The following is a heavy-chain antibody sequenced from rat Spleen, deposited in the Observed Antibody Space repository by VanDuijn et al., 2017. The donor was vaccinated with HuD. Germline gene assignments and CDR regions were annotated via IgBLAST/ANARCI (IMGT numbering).Heavy chain of an antibody. CDR3: TREDWAFDY. CDR2: ISYDGSST. D-gene: IGHD5-1*01. Sequence: EVKLVESGGGLVQPGRSLKLSCAASGFTFSDYYMAWVRQAPTKGLEWVATISYDGSSTYYPDSVKGRFTISRDNTKSILYLQMNSLRSEDTATYYCTREDWAFDYWGQGVMVTVSS. CDR1: GFTFSDYY. V-gene: IGHV5-20*01. J-gene: IGHJ2*01.